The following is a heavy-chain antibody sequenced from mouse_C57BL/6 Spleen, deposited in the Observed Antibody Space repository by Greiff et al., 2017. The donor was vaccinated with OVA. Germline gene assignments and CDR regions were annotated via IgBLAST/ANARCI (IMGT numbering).Heavy chain of an antibody. CDR1: GYAFSSYW. CDR3: ARGLYYGYDVGAMDY. Sequence: VQLVESGAELVKPGASVKISCKASGYAFSSYWMNWVKQRPGKGLEWIGQIYPGDGDTNYNGKFKGKATLTADKSSSTAYMQLSSLTSEDSAVYFCARGLYYGYDVGAMDYWGQGTSVTVSS. J-gene: IGHJ4*01. D-gene: IGHD2-2*01. V-gene: IGHV1-80*01. CDR2: IYPGDGDT.